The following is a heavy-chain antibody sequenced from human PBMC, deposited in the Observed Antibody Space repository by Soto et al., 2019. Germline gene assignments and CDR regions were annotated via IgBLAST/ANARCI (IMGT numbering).Heavy chain of an antibody. CDR2: IYPGDSDT. D-gene: IGHD6-19*01. CDR1: GYSFTSYW. J-gene: IGHJ6*02. V-gene: IGHV5-51*01. CDR3: PRRTRGDSSGWPNYYYYDMDV. Sequence: GESLKISCKGSGYSFTSYWIGWVRQMPGKGLEWMGIIYPGDSDTRYSSSFQGQVTISADKSISTAYLQWSSLKASDTAMYYCPRRTRGDSSGWPNYYYYDMDVLDQGITVAVSS.